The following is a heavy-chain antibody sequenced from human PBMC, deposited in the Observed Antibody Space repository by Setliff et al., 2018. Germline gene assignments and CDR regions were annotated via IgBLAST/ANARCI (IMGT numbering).Heavy chain of an antibody. CDR3: LFWLAESASDF. D-gene: IGHD3-10*01. CDR1: GYTFTTYA. Sequence: GPSVKVSCKASGYTFTTYAINWVRQAPGQGLEWMGWVHGYTGDTNYAQNLQGRVTMTTDTSTSTVYMELSGLSSDDTAMYYCLFWLAESASDFWGQGTPVTVSS. J-gene: IGHJ4*02. V-gene: IGHV1-18*01. CDR2: VHGYTGDT.